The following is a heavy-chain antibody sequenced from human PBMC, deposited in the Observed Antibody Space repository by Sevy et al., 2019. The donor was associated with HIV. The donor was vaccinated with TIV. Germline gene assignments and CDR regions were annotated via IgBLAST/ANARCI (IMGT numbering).Heavy chain of an antibody. J-gene: IGHJ6*02. Sequence: SETLSLTCTVSGVSISGYYWSWIRQPPGKGLEWIGYIYYSGRTNYNPCLQGRVSISTDTSKNQFSLKLSSVTAADTAVYSCARALADYYYAMDVWGQGTTVTVSS. CDR2: IYYSGRT. CDR3: ARALADYYYAMDV. CDR1: GVSISGYY. V-gene: IGHV4-59*01.